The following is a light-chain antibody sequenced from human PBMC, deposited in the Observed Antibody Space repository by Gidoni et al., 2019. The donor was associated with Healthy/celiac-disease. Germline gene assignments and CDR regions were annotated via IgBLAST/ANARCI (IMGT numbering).Light chain of an antibody. J-gene: IGKJ2*01. V-gene: IGKV3-15*01. CDR2: GAS. CDR3: QQYNILAGT. CDR1: PSVSSN. Sequence: EIVMTPPPAILSVSPGERATLSCRASPSVSSNLAWDQQKPGQAPRLLIYGASTRATGIPARFIGSGSGTEFTLSISSLQSEDFAVYYCQQYNILAGTFGQGTKLEIK.